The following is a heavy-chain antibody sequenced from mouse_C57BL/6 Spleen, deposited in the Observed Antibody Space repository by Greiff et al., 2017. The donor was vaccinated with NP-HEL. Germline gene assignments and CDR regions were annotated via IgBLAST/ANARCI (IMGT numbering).Heavy chain of an antibody. CDR1: GYTFTSYW. CDR3: RSEGGFDY. D-gene: IGHD1-1*02. CDR2: IHPNSGST. Sequence: VQLQQPGAELVKPGASVKLSCKASGYTFTSYWMHWVKQRPGQGLEWIGKIHPNSGSTNYNEKFKSKATLTVDKSSSTAYMQLSSLTSEDSAVYYCRSEGGFDYWGQGTTLTVSS. V-gene: IGHV1-64*01. J-gene: IGHJ2*01.